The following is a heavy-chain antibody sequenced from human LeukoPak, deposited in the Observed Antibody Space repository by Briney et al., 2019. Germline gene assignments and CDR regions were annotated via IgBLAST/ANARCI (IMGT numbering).Heavy chain of an antibody. CDR2: ISYDGSNK. Sequence: PGRSLRLSCEASGFTFGSFVVHWVRQAPGKGLEWVAVISYDGSNKYYADSVKGRFTISRDNSKSTLSLQMNSLRAEDTAVYYCATSGSSYYYYFDYWGQGTLVTVSS. CDR1: GFTFGSFV. V-gene: IGHV3-30-3*01. J-gene: IGHJ4*02. CDR3: ATSGSSYYYYFDY. D-gene: IGHD3-22*01.